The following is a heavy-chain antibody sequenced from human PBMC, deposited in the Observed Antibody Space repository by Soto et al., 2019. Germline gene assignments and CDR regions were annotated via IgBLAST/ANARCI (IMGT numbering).Heavy chain of an antibody. D-gene: IGHD5-12*01. J-gene: IGHJ4*02. CDR2: ISYDGRNK. CDR3: AKSGLGGYGYVDN. V-gene: IGHV3-30*18. CDR1: GFTFSKYA. Sequence: PXESLLLSCVASGFTFSKYAVHWVRQAPGKGLEWVSVISYDGRNKYYADSLKGRFTISRDNSKNTVYLQVSSLRADDTAVYYCAKSGLGGYGYVDNWGQGVLVTVSS.